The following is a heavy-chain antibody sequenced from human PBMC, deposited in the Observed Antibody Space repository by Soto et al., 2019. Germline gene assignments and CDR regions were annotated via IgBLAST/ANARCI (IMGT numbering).Heavy chain of an antibody. CDR3: ARVVNNYYDSSAIDP. D-gene: IGHD3-22*01. V-gene: IGHV4-59*01. J-gene: IGHJ5*02. CDR2: IYYSGST. Sequence: SETLSLTCTVSGGSISSYYWSWIRQPPGKGLEWIGYIYYSGSTNYNPSLKSRVTISVDTSKNQFSLKLSSVTAADTAVYYCARVVNNYYDSSAIDPWGQGTLVTVSS. CDR1: GGSISSYY.